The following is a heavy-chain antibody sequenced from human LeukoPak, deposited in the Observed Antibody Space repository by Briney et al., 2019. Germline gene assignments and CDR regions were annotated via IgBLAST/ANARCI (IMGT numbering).Heavy chain of an antibody. Sequence: PSDTLSLTCAVYGGSFSGYYWSWIRQPPGKGLEWIGEINHSGSTNYNPSLKSRVTISVDTSKNQFSLKLSSVTAADTAVYYCARLAYYGSGSYAFRYWGQGALVTVSS. CDR3: ARLAYYGSGSYAFRY. J-gene: IGHJ4*02. CDR1: GGSFSGYY. D-gene: IGHD3-10*01. CDR2: INHSGST. V-gene: IGHV4-34*01.